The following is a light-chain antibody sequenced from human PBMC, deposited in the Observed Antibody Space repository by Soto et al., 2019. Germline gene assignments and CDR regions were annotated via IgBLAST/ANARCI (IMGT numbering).Light chain of an antibody. CDR3: QQRSNWPLT. V-gene: IGKV3-11*01. Sequence: EIVLTQSPDTLSLSPGERATLSCRANQSVSSNFLAWYQQKPGQAPRLLIYDASNRATGIPARFSGSGSGTDFTLTISSLEPEDFAVYYCQQRSNWPLTFGGGTKVDI. CDR1: QSVSSN. J-gene: IGKJ4*01. CDR2: DAS.